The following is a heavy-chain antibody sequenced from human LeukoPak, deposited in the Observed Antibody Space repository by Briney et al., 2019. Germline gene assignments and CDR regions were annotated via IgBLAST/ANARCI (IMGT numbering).Heavy chain of an antibody. CDR3: VRGIFGVVTQKANWFDP. J-gene: IGHJ5*02. CDR1: GFPFRSYT. V-gene: IGHV3-21*01. CDR2: ISSTGTNI. Sequence: PGGSPRLSCAASGFPFRSYTMNWVRQAPGKGLEWVSSISSTGTNIFYADSVKGRFATSRDNAKNSLYLQMSSLKVEDTALYYCVRGIFGVVTQKANWFDPWGQGALVTVSS. D-gene: IGHD3-3*01.